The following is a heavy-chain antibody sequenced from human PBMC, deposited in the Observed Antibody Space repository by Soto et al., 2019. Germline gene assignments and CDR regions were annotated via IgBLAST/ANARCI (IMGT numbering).Heavy chain of an antibody. D-gene: IGHD2-2*01. CDR3: ERDLFVGTYCISTSCYAYGRDV. V-gene: IGHV3-11*01. CDR2: ISSSGSTI. J-gene: IGHJ6*01. CDR1: GYTFSDYY. Sequence: QVKLVESGGGLVKPGGSLRLSCAASGYTFSDYYMSWIRQAPGKGLEWVSYISSSGSTIYYADSVKGRFTISRDNAKNALYLQMNSLRAEDTGVYYGERDLFVGTYCISTSCYAYGRDVWGQGTTVTVSS.